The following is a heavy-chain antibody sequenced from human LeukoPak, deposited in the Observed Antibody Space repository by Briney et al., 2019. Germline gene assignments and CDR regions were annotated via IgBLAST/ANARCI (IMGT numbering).Heavy chain of an antibody. CDR3: AKDASSRDSTPMDV. CDR2: ISYDGSNK. V-gene: IGHV3-30*18. Sequence: GGSLRLSCAASGFTFSSYSMNWVRQAPGKGLEWVAVISYDGSNKYYADSVKGRFTISRDNSKNTLYLQMNSLRAEDTAVYYCAKDASSRDSTPMDVWGQGTTVTVSS. D-gene: IGHD3-22*01. CDR1: GFTFSSYS. J-gene: IGHJ6*02.